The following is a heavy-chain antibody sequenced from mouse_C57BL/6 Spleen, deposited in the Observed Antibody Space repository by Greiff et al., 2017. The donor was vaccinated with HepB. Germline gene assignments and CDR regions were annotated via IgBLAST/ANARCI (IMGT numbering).Heavy chain of an antibody. CDR2: IYPGSGST. Sequence: QVQLQQPGAELVKPGASVKMSCKASGYTFTSYWITWVKQRPGQGLEWIGDIYPGSGSTNYNEKFKSKATLTVDTSSSTAYMQLSSLTSEGSAVYYGASEWITTVVANPWYFDVWGTGTTVTVSS. D-gene: IGHD1-1*01. V-gene: IGHV1-55*01. CDR3: ASEWITTVVANPWYFDV. J-gene: IGHJ1*03. CDR1: GYTFTSYW.